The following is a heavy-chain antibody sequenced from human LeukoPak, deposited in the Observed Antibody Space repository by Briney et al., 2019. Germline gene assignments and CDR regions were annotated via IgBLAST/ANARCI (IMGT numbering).Heavy chain of an antibody. CDR2: IKSKADGVTV. D-gene: IGHD5-12*01. V-gene: IGHV3-15*01. CDR1: GFSFTNAW. J-gene: IGHJ4*02. Sequence: GGSLRLSCAASGFSFTNAWMIWVRQAPGKGLEWVGRIKSKADGVTVDYAAPVKGRFTISRDDSKNTLYLQMNSLETEDTGVYYCTPDWYYSGYDGDFVWGQGTLVTVSS. CDR3: TPDWYYSGYDGDFV.